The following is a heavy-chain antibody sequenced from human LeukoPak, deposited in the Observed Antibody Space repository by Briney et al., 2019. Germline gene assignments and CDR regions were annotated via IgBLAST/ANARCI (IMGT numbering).Heavy chain of an antibody. CDR1: GYTFTFYY. CDR3: ARVRYYDSSGYYRPDDAFDI. Sequence: ASVKASCKASGYTFTFYYMHWVRQAPGQGLEWMGWINPNSGGTNYAQKFQGRVTMTRDTSISTAYMELSRLRSDDTAVYYCARVRYYDSSGYYRPDDAFDIWGQGTMVTVSS. J-gene: IGHJ3*02. CDR2: INPNSGGT. V-gene: IGHV1-2*02. D-gene: IGHD3-22*01.